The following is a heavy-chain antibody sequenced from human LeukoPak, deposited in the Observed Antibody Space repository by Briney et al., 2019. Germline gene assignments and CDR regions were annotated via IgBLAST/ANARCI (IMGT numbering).Heavy chain of an antibody. V-gene: IGHV3-53*01. CDR2: IYTTGNT. J-gene: IGHJ4*02. CDR1: GFTVSSNS. D-gene: IGHD3-10*01. CDR3: ANDPHYYGSGSYHTNDY. Sequence: GGSLRLSCTVSGFTVSSNSMSWVRQAPGKGLEWVSFIYTTGNTHNSDSVKGRFTISRDNSKNTLYLQMNSLRAEDTAVYYCANDPHYYGSGSYHTNDYWGQGTLVTVSS.